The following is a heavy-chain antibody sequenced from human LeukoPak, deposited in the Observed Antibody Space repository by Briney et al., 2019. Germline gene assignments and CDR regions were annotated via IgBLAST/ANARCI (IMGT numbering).Heavy chain of an antibody. CDR1: EFPFSSFS. D-gene: IGHD5-12*01. CDR3: ARDVFIVATITSSGD. CDR2: ISSSSSYI. Sequence: PGGSLRLSGAASEFPFSSFSMNWARQAPGKGLEWASSISSSSSYIYYADSVKGRFTISRDNAKNSLYLQMNSLRAEDTAVYYCARDVFIVATITSSGDWGQGTLVTVSS. V-gene: IGHV3-21*01. J-gene: IGHJ4*02.